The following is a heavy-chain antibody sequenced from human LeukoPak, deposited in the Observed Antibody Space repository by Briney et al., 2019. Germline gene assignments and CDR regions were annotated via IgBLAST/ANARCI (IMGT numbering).Heavy chain of an antibody. CDR2: ISSTSSII. D-gene: IGHD3-22*01. J-gene: IGHJ4*02. CDR1: GFIFSSYS. CDR3: ARDGSGYLDY. V-gene: IGHV3-48*04. Sequence: PGGSLRLSCVASGFIFSSYSMNWVRQAPGKGLEWVSYISSTSSIIYYADSVKGRFTISRDNAKNSLYLQMNSLRAEDTAVYFCARDGSGYLDYCGQGALVTVSS.